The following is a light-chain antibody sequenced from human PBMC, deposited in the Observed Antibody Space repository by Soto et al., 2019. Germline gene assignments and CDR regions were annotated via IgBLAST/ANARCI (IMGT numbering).Light chain of an antibody. CDR1: QDISNW. CDR2: DAS. J-gene: IGKJ1*01. V-gene: IGKV1-5*01. CDR3: QHYNSYPAT. Sequence: DIQMTQSPSTLSASVGDRVTITCRASQDISNWLAWYQQKPGKAPKLLIYDASSLESVVPSRFSGSGSGTKSTLTINSLQPDDSATYYCQHYNSYPATFGQGTKVEIK.